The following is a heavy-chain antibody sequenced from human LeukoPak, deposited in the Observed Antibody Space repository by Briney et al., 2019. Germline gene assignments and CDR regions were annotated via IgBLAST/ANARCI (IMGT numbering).Heavy chain of an antibody. V-gene: IGHV4-59*05. CDR2: VYYSGST. CDR3: ARHSGSWSPNPDY. D-gene: IGHD6-13*01. Sequence: PGGSLRLSCAASGFTLSSYSMNWVRQPPGKGLEWIGPVYYSGSTYYIPSLRGRLTTSLDTSKNPFSLRLSSVTAPDTAVYYCARHSGSWSPNPDYWGQGTLVTVSS. CDR1: GFTLSSYSMN. J-gene: IGHJ4*02.